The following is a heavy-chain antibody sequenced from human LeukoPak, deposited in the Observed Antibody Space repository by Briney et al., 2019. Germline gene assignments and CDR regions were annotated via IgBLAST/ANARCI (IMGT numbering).Heavy chain of an antibody. Sequence: ASVKLSCKVSGYTLTESSMHWVRHGPGTGLEWMGGFDPEEGETIYAQKFQGRVTMTEDTSTDKAYMELSSLRSEDTAVYYCATGYCRSTSCYRWFDPWGQGTLVTVSS. D-gene: IGHD2-2*01. CDR1: GYTLTESS. CDR3: ATGYCRSTSCYRWFDP. J-gene: IGHJ5*02. V-gene: IGHV1-24*01. CDR2: FDPEEGET.